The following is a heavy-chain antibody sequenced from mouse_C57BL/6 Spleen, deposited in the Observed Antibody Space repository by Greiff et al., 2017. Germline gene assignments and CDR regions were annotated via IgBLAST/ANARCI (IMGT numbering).Heavy chain of an antibody. V-gene: IGHV1-69*01. CDR2: IDPSDSYT. J-gene: IGHJ4*01. CDR3: ARGDGYPHYYAMDY. D-gene: IGHD2-3*01. CDR1: GYTFTSYW. Sequence: QVQLQQPGAELVMPGASVKLSCKASGYTFTSYWMHWVKQRPGQGLEWIGEIDPSDSYTNYNQKFKGKSTLTVDKSSSTAYMQLSSLTSEDSAVYYCARGDGYPHYYAMDYWGQGTSGTVSS.